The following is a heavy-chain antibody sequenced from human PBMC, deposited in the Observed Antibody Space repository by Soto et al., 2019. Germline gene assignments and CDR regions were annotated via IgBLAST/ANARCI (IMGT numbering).Heavy chain of an antibody. CDR3: AGGLKYQLDGMDV. Sequence: QVQLVESGGGVVQPGRSLRLSCAASGFTFSSYAMHWVRQAPGKGLEWVAVISYDGSNKYYADSVKGRFTISRDNSKNTLYLQMNRLKAEDTAVYYCAGGLKYQLDGMDVWGQGTTVTVSS. V-gene: IGHV3-30-3*01. D-gene: IGHD1-1*01. CDR2: ISYDGSNK. CDR1: GFTFSSYA. J-gene: IGHJ6*01.